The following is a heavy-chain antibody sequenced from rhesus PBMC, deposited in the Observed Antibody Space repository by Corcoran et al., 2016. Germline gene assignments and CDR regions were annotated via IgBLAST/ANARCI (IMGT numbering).Heavy chain of an antibody. CDR2: MYPSDSDT. CDR1: VYRFTSYW. V-gene: IGHV5-2*01. D-gene: IGHD6-25*01. CDR3: AKIAAAHFDY. J-gene: IGHJ4*01. Sequence: EVQLVQSGAEVKRPGESLQISCKTSVYRFTSYWISLVGQMPGKGLEWMGSMYPSDSDTRYSPSFQGQVTISADKSISTTYLQWSSLKASDSATYYCAKIAAAHFDYWGPGVLVTVSS.